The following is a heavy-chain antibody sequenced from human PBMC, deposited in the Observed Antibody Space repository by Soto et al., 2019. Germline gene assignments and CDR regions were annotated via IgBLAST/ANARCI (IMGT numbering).Heavy chain of an antibody. CDR1: GGSISSYY. CDR3: ARDLWGYCGTDCYPLDV. D-gene: IGHD2-21*02. V-gene: IGHV4-59*01. Sequence: SETLSLTCTVSGGSISSYYWSWIRQPPGKGLEWIEYMYNTGSTVYNPSFNSRVTISVDTSKNQFSLKLNSVTAADTAVYYCARDLWGYCGTDCYPLDVWGQGTTVTVSS. J-gene: IGHJ6*02. CDR2: MYNTGST.